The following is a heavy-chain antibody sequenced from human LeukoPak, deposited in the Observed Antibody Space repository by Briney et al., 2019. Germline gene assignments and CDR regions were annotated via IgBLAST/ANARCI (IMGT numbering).Heavy chain of an antibody. V-gene: IGHV3-9*01. D-gene: IGHD6-13*01. J-gene: IGHJ2*01. CDR2: ISWNSGSI. Sequence: GRALEVSFAGSGLTFYDYPMHWVRPDPGKGLEGVAGISWNSGSIGYEDSVTGGFTISRDNAKNSMYLQMNSLRAEDTALYYCAKDTGYSSSWYFDLWGRGTLVTVSS. CDR1: GLTFYDYP. CDR3: AKDTGYSSSWYFDL.